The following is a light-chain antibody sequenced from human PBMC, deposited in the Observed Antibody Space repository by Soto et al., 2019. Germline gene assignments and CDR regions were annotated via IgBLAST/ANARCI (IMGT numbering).Light chain of an antibody. J-gene: IGKJ4*01. CDR3: QQYDSYPLS. Sequence: DIQMTQSPSTLSASVGDRVTITCRASQSISNWLAWYQQKPGKAPKLLIYDASSLESGVPLRFSGSGSGTEFTLTISSLQPDDFATFYGQQYDSYPLSFGGGTNVEI. V-gene: IGKV1-5*01. CDR2: DAS. CDR1: QSISNW.